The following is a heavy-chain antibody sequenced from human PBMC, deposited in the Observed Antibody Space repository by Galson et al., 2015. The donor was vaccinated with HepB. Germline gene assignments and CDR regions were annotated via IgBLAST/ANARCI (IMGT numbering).Heavy chain of an antibody. Sequence: ATLSLTCTVSGGSISSYYWSWIRQPPGKGLEWIGYIYYSGSTNYNPSLKSRVTISVDTSKNQFSLKLSSVTAADAAVYYCAREKRGGGDAFDIWGQGTMVTVSS. V-gene: IGHV4-59*01. J-gene: IGHJ3*02. CDR2: IYYSGST. CDR1: GGSISSYY. D-gene: IGHD1-1*01. CDR3: AREKRGGGDAFDI.